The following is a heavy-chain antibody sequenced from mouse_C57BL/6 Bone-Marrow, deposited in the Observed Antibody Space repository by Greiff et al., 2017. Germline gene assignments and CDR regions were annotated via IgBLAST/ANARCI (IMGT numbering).Heavy chain of an antibody. Sequence: QVQLQQPGAELVKPGASVKLSCKASGYTFTSYWMHWVKQRPGQGLEWIGMIHPNSGSTNYNEKFKSKATLTVDKSSSTAYMQLSSLTSEDSAVYDCARGEKKLRRHFAYWGQGTLVTVSA. V-gene: IGHV1-64*01. J-gene: IGHJ3*01. CDR3: ARGEKKLRRHFAY. D-gene: IGHD3-2*02. CDR1: GYTFTSYW. CDR2: IHPNSGST.